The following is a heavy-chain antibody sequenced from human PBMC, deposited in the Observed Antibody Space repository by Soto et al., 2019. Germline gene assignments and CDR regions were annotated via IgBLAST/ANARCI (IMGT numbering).Heavy chain of an antibody. CDR2: LSGSGGST. V-gene: IGHV3-23*01. CDR1: GFTFSNYA. J-gene: IGHJ5*02. D-gene: IGHD3-10*01. Sequence: EVQLLQSGGGLVQPGGSLRLSCAASGFTFSNYAMNWVRQAPGKGLEWVSVLSGSGGSTYSADSVKGRFTISRDNSKDTLQLHMNSLRAGDTAIYLLAKDGRSSGSGNLDPWGQGTLVTV. CDR3: AKDGRSSGSGNLDP.